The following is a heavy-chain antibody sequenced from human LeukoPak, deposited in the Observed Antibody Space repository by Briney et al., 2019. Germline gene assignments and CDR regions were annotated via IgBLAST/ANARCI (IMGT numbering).Heavy chain of an antibody. CDR1: GYTFTGYY. CDR2: INPNGGGT. Sequence: ASVKVSCKASGYTFTGYYMHWVRQAPGQGLEWMGRINPNGGGTNYAQKFQGRVTMTRDTSISTAYMELSRLRSDDTAVYYCARGPKGYYFDYWGQGTLVTVSS. CDR3: ARGPKGYYFDY. V-gene: IGHV1-2*06. J-gene: IGHJ4*02.